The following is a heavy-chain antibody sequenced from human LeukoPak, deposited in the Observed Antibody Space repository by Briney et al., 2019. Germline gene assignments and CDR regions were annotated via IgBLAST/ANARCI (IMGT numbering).Heavy chain of an antibody. CDR2: ISNDESKI. D-gene: IGHD2-8*01. J-gene: IGHJ6*02. CDR3: ARSNVPSKWWAYAMDV. Sequence: GGSLRLSCTAFGFSFDTFSMHWVRQIPGKGLEWVAVISNDESKIYYAGSVKGRFTISRDNSRSTLYLQMDSLRPDDTAVYYCARSNVPSKWWAYAMDVWGQGTMVTVSS. CDR1: GFSFDTFS. V-gene: IGHV3-30-3*01.